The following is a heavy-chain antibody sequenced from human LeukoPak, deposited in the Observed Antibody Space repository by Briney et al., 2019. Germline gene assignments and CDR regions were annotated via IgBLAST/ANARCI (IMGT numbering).Heavy chain of an antibody. V-gene: IGHV4-34*01. Sequence: SSETLSLTCAVYGGSFSGYYWSWIRQPPGKGLEWIGEINHSGSTNYNPSLKSRVTISVDTSKNQFSLKLSSVTAADTAVYYCARGRRAVAGNWFDPWGQGTLVTVSS. D-gene: IGHD6-19*01. J-gene: IGHJ5*02. CDR1: GGSFSGYY. CDR2: INHSGST. CDR3: ARGRRAVAGNWFDP.